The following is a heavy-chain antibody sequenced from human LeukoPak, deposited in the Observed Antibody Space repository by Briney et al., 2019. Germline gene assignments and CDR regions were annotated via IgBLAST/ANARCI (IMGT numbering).Heavy chain of an antibody. Sequence: PGGSLRLSCVASGFTFSSYAMHWVRQTPGKGLEYVSGINSNGGSTHYANSVKGRFTISRDNSKNTLYLQMGSLRAEDMAVYYCARGYYYPYYFDYWGQGTLVTVSS. V-gene: IGHV3-64*01. J-gene: IGHJ4*02. D-gene: IGHD3-16*01. CDR3: ARGYYYPYYFDY. CDR2: INSNGGST. CDR1: GFTFSSYA.